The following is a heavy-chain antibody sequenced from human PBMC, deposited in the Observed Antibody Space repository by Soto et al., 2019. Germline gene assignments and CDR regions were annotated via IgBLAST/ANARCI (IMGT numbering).Heavy chain of an antibody. CDR1: GYSFTSYW. D-gene: IGHD6-13*01. J-gene: IGHJ6*02. V-gene: IGHV5-51*01. CDR3: ARMYSSSRLLSPGYYGMDV. CDR2: IYPGDSDT. Sequence: GESLKISCKGSGYSFTSYWIGWVRQMPGKGLEWMGIIYPGDSDTRYSPSFQGQVTISADKSISTAYLQWSSLEASDTAMYYCARMYSSSRLLSPGYYGMDVWGQGTTVTVSS.